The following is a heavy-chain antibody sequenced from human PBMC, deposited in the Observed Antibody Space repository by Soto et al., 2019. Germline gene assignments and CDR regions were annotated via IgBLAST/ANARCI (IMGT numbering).Heavy chain of an antibody. D-gene: IGHD6-19*01. Sequence: ASVKVSCKASGYTFTSYGISWVRQAPGQGLEWMGWISAYNGNTNYAQKLQGRVTMTTDTSTSTAYMELRSLRSDDTAVYYCARDHGTIAVPGTSDYWGQGTLVTVSS. CDR2: ISAYNGNT. J-gene: IGHJ4*02. CDR1: GYTFTSYG. V-gene: IGHV1-18*01. CDR3: ARDHGTIAVPGTSDY.